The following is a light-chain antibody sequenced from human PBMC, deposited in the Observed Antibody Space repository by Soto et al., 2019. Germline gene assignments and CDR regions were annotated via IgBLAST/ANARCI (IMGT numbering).Light chain of an antibody. CDR1: QTINNF. V-gene: IGKV1-39*01. CDR3: XXSXXSPRT. Sequence: DIQMTQSPSSLFASVGDRVTVTCRASQTINNFLNWYHQKPGKAPKLLIYGASSLQSGVPSRFSGGGSGTTFTLTXNXVXPXXXXXXXXXXSXXSPRTFGQGTTV. J-gene: IGKJ1*01. CDR2: GAS.